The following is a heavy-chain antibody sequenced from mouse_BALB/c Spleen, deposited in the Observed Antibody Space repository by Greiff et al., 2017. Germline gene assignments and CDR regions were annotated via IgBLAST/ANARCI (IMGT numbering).Heavy chain of an antibody. CDR3: TRGRNYGGLAWFAY. D-gene: IGHD1-1*02. J-gene: IGHJ3*01. V-gene: IGHV1S81*02. CDR1: GYTFTSYY. CDR2: INPSNGGT. Sequence: QVQLQQSGAELVKPGASVKLSCKASGYTFTSYYMYWVKQRPGQGLEWIGEINPSNGGTNFNEKFKSKATLTVDKSTSTVYMQLSSLTSEDSAVYYCTRGRNYGGLAWFAYWGQGTLVTVSA.